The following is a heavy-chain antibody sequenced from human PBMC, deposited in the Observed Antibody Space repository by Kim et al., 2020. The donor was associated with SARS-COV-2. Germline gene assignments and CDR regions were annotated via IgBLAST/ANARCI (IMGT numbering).Heavy chain of an antibody. J-gene: IGHJ5*02. Sequence: SETLSLTCTVSGGSISSGDYYWSWIRQPPGKGLEWIGYIYYSGSTYYNPSLKSRVTISVDTSKNQFSLKLSSVTAADTAVYYCARSPYYGSGTFAFDPWGQGTLVTVSS. V-gene: IGHV4-30-4*01. CDR3: ARSPYYGSGTFAFDP. CDR1: GGSISSGDYY. D-gene: IGHD3-10*01. CDR2: IYYSGST.